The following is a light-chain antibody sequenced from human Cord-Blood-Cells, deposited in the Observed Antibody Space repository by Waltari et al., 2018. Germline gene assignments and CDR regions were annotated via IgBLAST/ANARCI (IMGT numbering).Light chain of an antibody. Sequence: QSALPQPASASGSPGQSITISCTGTSSDGGLDNLVSWYQQHPGKAPKLMIYEVSKRPSGVSNRFSGSKSGNTASLTISGLQAEDEADYYCCSYAGSSTYVFGTGTKVTVL. V-gene: IGLV2-23*02. CDR1: SSDGGLDNL. CDR3: CSYAGSSTYV. CDR2: EVS. J-gene: IGLJ1*01.